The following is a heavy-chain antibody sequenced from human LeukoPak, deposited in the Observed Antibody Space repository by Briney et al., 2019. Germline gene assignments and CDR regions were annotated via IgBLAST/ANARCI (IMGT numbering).Heavy chain of an antibody. V-gene: IGHV3-30*18. J-gene: IGHJ4*02. CDR1: GFTFSSYG. Sequence: PGRSLRLSCAASGFTFSSYGMHWVRQAPGKGLEGVAVISYDGSNKYYADSVKGRFTISRDNSKNTLYLQMNSLRAEDTAVYYCAKDRDIVVVPAAMGGYYFDYWGQGTLVTVSS. D-gene: IGHD2-2*01. CDR3: AKDRDIVVVPAAMGGYYFDY. CDR2: ISYDGSNK.